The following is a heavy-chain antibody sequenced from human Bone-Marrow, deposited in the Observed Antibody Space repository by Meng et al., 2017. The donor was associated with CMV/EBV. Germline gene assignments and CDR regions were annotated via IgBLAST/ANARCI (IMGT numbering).Heavy chain of an antibody. CDR2: IDPSDSYT. V-gene: IGHV5-10-1*01. Sequence: YWISWVRQMPGRGLGCMGRIDPSDSYTNYSHTFQGHVTNSADKSNSTAYLQWSSLKASDTAMYYCARLQTKDIVLMVYDNEGGSWFDPWGQGTLVTVSS. J-gene: IGHJ5*02. CDR1: YW. CDR3: ARLQTKDIVLMVYDNEGGSWFDP. D-gene: IGHD2-8*01.